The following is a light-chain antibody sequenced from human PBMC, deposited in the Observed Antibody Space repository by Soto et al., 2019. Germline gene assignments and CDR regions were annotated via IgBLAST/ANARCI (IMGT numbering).Light chain of an antibody. Sequence: DIQMTQSPSTLSASVGDRVTITCRASQSISSWLAWYQQKPGKAPKLLIYDASSLESGVPTRFSDSESGTEFTFTISSLQPDDFATYYCQQYNSYPLTFGGGTKVDIK. CDR3: QQYNSYPLT. CDR2: DAS. J-gene: IGKJ4*01. V-gene: IGKV1-5*01. CDR1: QSISSW.